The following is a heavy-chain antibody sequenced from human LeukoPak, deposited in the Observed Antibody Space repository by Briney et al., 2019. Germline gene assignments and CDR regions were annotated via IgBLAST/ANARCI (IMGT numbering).Heavy chain of an antibody. D-gene: IGHD3-10*01. CDR1: GFTFSSYG. CDR3: ASLWFGESRFDY. J-gene: IGHJ4*02. V-gene: IGHV3-21*05. Sequence: GGSLRLSCAASGFTFSSYGMHWVRQAPGKGLEWVSYISSSSSYTNYADSVKGRFTISRDNAKNSLYLQMNSLRAEDTAVYYCASLWFGESRFDYWGQGTLVTVSS. CDR2: ISSSSSYT.